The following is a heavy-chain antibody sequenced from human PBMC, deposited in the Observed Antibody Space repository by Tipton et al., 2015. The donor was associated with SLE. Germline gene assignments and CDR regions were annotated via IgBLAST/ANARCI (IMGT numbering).Heavy chain of an antibody. J-gene: IGHJ2*01. Sequence: SLRLSCAASGFTFDDYAMHWVRQAPGKGLEWVSGISWNSGSIGYADSVKGRFTISRDNAKNSLYLQMNSLRAEDTALYYCAKDAGIAVAGTRGYFDLWGRGTLVTVSS. V-gene: IGHV3-9*01. D-gene: IGHD6-19*01. CDR3: AKDAGIAVAGTRGYFDL. CDR1: GFTFDDYA. CDR2: ISWNSGSI.